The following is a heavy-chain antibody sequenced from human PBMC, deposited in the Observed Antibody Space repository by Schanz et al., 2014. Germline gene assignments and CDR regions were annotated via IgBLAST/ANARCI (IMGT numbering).Heavy chain of an antibody. CDR2: IKQDGSEK. CDR1: GFIFSNSW. CDR3: AKDGIMVQGVIWERYFDS. D-gene: IGHD3-10*01. Sequence: VQLVESGGGVVRPGRSLRLSCAASGFIFSNSWMSWVRQAPGKGLEWVANIKQDGSEKYYVDSVKGRFTISRDNAKNSLYLQMNSLRAEDTALYYCAKDGIMVQGVIWERYFDSWGQGTLVTVSS. J-gene: IGHJ4*02. V-gene: IGHV3-7*03.